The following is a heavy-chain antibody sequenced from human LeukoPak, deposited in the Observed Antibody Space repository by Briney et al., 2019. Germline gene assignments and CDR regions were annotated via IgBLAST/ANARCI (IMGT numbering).Heavy chain of an antibody. D-gene: IGHD3-9*01. CDR3: VSGEGTYYDILTGYYPYY. CDR2: IYYSGST. CDR1: GGSISSYY. Sequence: PSETLSLTCTVSGGSISSYYWSWIRQPPGKGLEWIGYIYYSGSTNYNPSLKSRVTISVDTSKNQFSLKLSSVTAADTAVYYCVSGEGTYYDILTGYYPYYWGQGTLVTVSS. V-gene: IGHV4-59*08. J-gene: IGHJ4*02.